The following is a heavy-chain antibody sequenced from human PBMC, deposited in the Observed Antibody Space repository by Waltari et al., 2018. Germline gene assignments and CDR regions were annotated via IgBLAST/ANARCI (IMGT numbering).Heavy chain of an antibody. CDR1: GFTFNNW. CDR2: IKPDGSEK. Sequence: EVQLVESGGGLVQPGGSLRLSCPASGFTFNNWMSWVRQAPGKGLEWVANIKPDGSEKNYADSVKGRFTISIDNVKNSLYLQMNSLSLEDTAVYYCARELHWSARDYWGQGTLVTVSS. V-gene: IGHV3-7*01. CDR3: ARELHWSARDY. J-gene: IGHJ4*02. D-gene: IGHD3-3*01.